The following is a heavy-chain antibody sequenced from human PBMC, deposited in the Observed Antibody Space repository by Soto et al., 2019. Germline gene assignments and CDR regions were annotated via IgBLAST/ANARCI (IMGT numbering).Heavy chain of an antibody. Sequence: PSETLSLTCAVYGGSFSGYYWSWIRQPPGKGLEWIGEINHSGSTNYNPSLKSRVTISVDTSKNQFSLKLSSATAADTAVYYCARGSPKPPYYYYYMDVWGKGTTVTVSS. V-gene: IGHV4-34*01. CDR1: GGSFSGYY. CDR3: ARGSPKPPYYYYYMDV. J-gene: IGHJ6*03. CDR2: INHSGST.